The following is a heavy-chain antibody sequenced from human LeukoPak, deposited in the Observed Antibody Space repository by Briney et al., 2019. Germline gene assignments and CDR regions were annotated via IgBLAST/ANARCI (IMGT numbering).Heavy chain of an antibody. D-gene: IGHD2-15*01. J-gene: IGHJ6*03. CDR2: IYPGDSDT. CDR3: ARHAPYCSGGSCYWPYYYYYYMDV. Sequence: GEPLKISCKASGYSFSDYWIGWVRHMPGKGLEWMGIIYPGDSDTRYSPSFQGQVTISADKSISTAYLQWGSLKASDTAMYYCARHAPYCSGGSCYWPYYYYYYMDVWGKGTTVTVSS. V-gene: IGHV5-51*01. CDR1: GYSFSDYW.